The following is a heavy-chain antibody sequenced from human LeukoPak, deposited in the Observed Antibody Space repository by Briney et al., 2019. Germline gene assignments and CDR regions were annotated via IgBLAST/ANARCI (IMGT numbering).Heavy chain of an antibody. Sequence: GGSLRLSCSASGFTFDNYAMHWVRQAPMKGLEWVASINWRSDEIGYADSVKGRFTISRDNAKNSLYLQMNSLETEDMGLYYCARDSVLIAVAVRGAFDIWGQGTMVTVSS. CDR2: INWRSDEI. CDR3: ARDSVLIAVAVRGAFDI. D-gene: IGHD6-19*01. CDR1: GFTFDNYA. J-gene: IGHJ3*02. V-gene: IGHV3-9*03.